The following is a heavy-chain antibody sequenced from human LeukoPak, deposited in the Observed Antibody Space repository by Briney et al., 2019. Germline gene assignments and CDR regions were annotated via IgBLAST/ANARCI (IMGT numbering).Heavy chain of an antibody. CDR1: GYTFTSYD. J-gene: IGHJ4*02. Sequence: GASVKVSCKASGYTFTSYDFNWVRQATGQRHEWMGWMSPNSGDTGYAQKFQDRVTMTRNTSISTAYMELSSLRSDDTAVYYCARGPPNWGYDYWGPGTLVTVSS. D-gene: IGHD7-27*01. V-gene: IGHV1-8*01. CDR3: ARGPPNWGYDY. CDR2: MSPNSGDT.